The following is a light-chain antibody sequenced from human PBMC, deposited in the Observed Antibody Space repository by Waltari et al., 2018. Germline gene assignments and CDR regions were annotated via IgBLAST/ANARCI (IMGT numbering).Light chain of an antibody. V-gene: IGLV2-14*01. J-gene: IGLJ2*01. CDR3: SSYTSSSTLV. CDR1: SSDVGGYNY. CDR2: DVS. Sequence: HSALTQPASVSVSPGQSITISCTGTSSDVGGYNYVSWYQQHPGNAPKLMIYDVSNRPSGVSNRFSGSKSGNTASLTISGLQAEDEADYYCSSYTSSSTLVFGGGTKLTVL.